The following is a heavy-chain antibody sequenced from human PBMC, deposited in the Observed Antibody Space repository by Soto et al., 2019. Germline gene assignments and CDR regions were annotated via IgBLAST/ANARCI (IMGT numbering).Heavy chain of an antibody. CDR1: GFSLSTSGVG. V-gene: IGHV2-5*01. Sequence: SGPTLVNPTQTLTLTCTFSGFSLSTSGVGVGWIRQPPGKALEWLALIYWNDDKRYSPSLKSRLTITKDTSKNQVVLTVTNVDPVDTATYYFAHRPPYGDYVIWYFDLWGRGTLVTVSS. J-gene: IGHJ2*01. D-gene: IGHD4-17*01. CDR2: IYWNDDK. CDR3: AHRPPYGDYVIWYFDL.